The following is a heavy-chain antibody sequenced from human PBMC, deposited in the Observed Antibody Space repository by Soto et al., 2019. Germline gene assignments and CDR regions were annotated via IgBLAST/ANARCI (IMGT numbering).Heavy chain of an antibody. V-gene: IGHV5-51*01. J-gene: IGHJ4*02. CDR1: GYSFTSYW. CDR2: IYPGDSDS. Sequence: GESLKISCKGSGYSFTSYWIGWVRQMPGKGLEWMGIIYPGDSDSRYSPSFQGQVTMSADKSISTAYLQWSSLKTSDTAMYYCARIKYYYGSGTYYPDDYWGQGTLVTVSS. CDR3: ARIKYYYGSGTYYPDDY. D-gene: IGHD3-10*01.